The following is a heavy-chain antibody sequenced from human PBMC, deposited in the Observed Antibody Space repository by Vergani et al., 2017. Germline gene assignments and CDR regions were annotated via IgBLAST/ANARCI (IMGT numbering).Heavy chain of an antibody. Sequence: EVQLVQSGAEVRKPGESLKISCKTSGYYFATTWIGWVRQTPGKGLEWMGLILPDDSDTRYSPSFQGQVTISVDKSVTTAYWQWASLKASDSAIYYCLARSAVVDNWGQGTLITVSS. V-gene: IGHV5-51*03. J-gene: IGHJ4*02. D-gene: IGHD6-6*01. CDR3: LARSAVVDN. CDR1: GYYFATTW. CDR2: ILPDDSDT.